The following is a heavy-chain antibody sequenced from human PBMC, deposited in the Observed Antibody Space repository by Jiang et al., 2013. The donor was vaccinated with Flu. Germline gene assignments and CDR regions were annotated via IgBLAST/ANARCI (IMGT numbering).Heavy chain of an antibody. CDR1: GFTFSSYW. Sequence: GGGLVQPGGSLELSCAASGFTFSSYWMSVGPPGSREGAGVGGQHKEDGSEKYYVDSVKGRFTISRDNAKNSLYLQMNSLRAEDTAVYYCARERITGTCCPNFDYWGQGTLVTVSS. CDR3: ARERITGTCCPNFDY. D-gene: IGHD1-7*01. V-gene: IGHV3-7*01. J-gene: IGHJ4*02. CDR2: KEDGSEK.